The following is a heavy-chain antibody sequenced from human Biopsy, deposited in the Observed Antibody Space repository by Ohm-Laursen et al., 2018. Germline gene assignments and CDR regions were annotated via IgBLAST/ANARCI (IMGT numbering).Heavy chain of an antibody. Sequence: SETLSLTCGVSGYSMSTYYWSWIRQPPGKGLEWIGYIYYSGSTNYNPSLKSRVTISVDMSKNQFSLKVSSVTAADTALYFCARHPTGFWFDPWGHGTLVTVSS. CDR1: GYSMSTYY. V-gene: IGHV4-59*08. J-gene: IGHJ5*02. CDR3: ARHPTGFWFDP. CDR2: IYYSGST.